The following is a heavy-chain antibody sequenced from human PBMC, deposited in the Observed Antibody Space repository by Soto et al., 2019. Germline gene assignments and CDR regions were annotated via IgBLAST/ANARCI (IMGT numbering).Heavy chain of an antibody. V-gene: IGHV3-30-3*01. Sequence: GGSLRLSCAASGFTFSSYAMHWVRQAPGKGLEWVAVISYDGSNKYYADSVKGRFTISRDNSKNTLYLQMNSPRSEDTAVYYCAREQTSTYDILTDYYYGMDAWGQGTTVTVSS. CDR3: AREQTSTYDILTDYYYGMDA. J-gene: IGHJ6*02. CDR1: GFTFSSYA. D-gene: IGHD3-9*01. CDR2: ISYDGSNK.